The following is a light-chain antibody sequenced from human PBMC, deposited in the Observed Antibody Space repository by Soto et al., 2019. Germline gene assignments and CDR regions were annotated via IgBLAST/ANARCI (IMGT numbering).Light chain of an antibody. Sequence: DIQMTQSPSTLSASVGDRVTITCRASQSISIYLAWYQQKPGKAPKLLIYKASNLESGVPSRFSGSGAETEFTLNISSLQPDDFATYYCQQYNSYSTFGQGTNLEIK. CDR2: KAS. J-gene: IGKJ2*01. CDR1: QSISIY. V-gene: IGKV1-5*03. CDR3: QQYNSYST.